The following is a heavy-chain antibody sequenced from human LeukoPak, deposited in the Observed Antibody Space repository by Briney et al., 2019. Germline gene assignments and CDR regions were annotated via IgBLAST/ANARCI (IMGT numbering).Heavy chain of an antibody. CDR2: IIPIFGTA. J-gene: IGHJ4*02. V-gene: IGHV1-69*13. CDR1: GGTFSSYA. Sequence: GASVKVSCKASGGTFSSYAISWVRQAPGQGLEWMGGIIPIFGTANYAQKFQGRVTITADESTSTAYMELSSLRSEDTAVYYCAREGAGDQDPFDYWGQGTLVTVSS. D-gene: IGHD7-27*01. CDR3: AREGAGDQDPFDY.